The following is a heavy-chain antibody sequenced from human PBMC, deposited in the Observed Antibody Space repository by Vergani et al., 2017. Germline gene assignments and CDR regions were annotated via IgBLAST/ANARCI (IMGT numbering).Heavy chain of an antibody. Sequence: QVQLVESEGGVVQPGRSLTLSCAASGFTFSSYGMHWVRQAPGKGLEWVAFIRYDGTNKHYADSVKGRFTISRDNSKNTLYLQMNSLRGEDTAVYYCAKVGGSGSYSDYWGQGTLVTVSS. V-gene: IGHV3-30*02. J-gene: IGHJ4*02. D-gene: IGHD3-10*01. CDR2: IRYDGTNK. CDR1: GFTFSSYG. CDR3: AKVGGSGSYSDY.